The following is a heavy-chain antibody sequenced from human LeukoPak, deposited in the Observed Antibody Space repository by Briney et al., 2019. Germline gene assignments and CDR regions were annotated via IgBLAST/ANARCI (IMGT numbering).Heavy chain of an antibody. D-gene: IGHD3-22*01. V-gene: IGHV4-59*08. J-gene: IGHJ4*02. CDR3: ARRADYYDSGGYFDY. CDR2: IYYSGST. CDR1: GGSISSYY. Sequence: SETLSLTCTVPGGSISSYYWSWIRQPPGKGLEWIGYIYYSGSTNYNPSLKSRVTISVDTSKNQFSLKLSSVTAADTAVYYCARRADYYDSGGYFDYWGQGTLVTVSS.